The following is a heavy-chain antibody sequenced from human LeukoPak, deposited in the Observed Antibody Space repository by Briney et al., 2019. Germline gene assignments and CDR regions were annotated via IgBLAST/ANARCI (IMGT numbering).Heavy chain of an antibody. Sequence: GGSLRLSCAASGFTFSSYGMHWVRQAPGKGLEWVAVISYDVSNKYYADSVKGRFTISRDNSKNTLYLQMNSLRAEDTAVYYCAKDGRGGSSGWYEVGYFDYWGQGTLVTVSS. D-gene: IGHD6-19*01. V-gene: IGHV3-30*18. CDR3: AKDGRGGSSGWYEVGYFDY. CDR2: ISYDVSNK. CDR1: GFTFSSYG. J-gene: IGHJ4*02.